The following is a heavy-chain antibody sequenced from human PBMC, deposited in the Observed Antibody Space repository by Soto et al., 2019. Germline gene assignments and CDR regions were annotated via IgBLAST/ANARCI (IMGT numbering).Heavy chain of an antibody. CDR3: ARDGYGSGSYKARDLDY. D-gene: IGHD3-10*01. CDR2: ISSSSSTI. J-gene: IGHJ4*02. CDR1: GFTFSSYS. V-gene: IGHV3-48*02. Sequence: GGSLRLSCAASGFTFSSYSMNWVRQAPGKGLEWVSYISSSSSTIYYADSVKGRFTISRDNAKNSLYLQMNSLRDEDTAVYYCARDGYGSGSYKARDLDYWGQGTLVTVSS.